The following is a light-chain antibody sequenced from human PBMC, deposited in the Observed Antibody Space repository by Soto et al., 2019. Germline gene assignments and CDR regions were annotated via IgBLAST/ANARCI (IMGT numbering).Light chain of an antibody. J-gene: IGKJ3*01. Sequence: EIVLTQSPGTLSLSPGERATLSCRASQSVYINSLAWYQQKPGQPPRLLIYGAATRASDVPDRFSGSGSGADFALTIARLEPEDFALYYCQQYGTSPLTFGPGTRVD. CDR1: QSVYINS. CDR2: GAA. V-gene: IGKV3-20*01. CDR3: QQYGTSPLT.